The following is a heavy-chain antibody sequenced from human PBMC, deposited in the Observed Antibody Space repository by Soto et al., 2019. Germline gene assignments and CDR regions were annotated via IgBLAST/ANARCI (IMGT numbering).Heavy chain of an antibody. CDR3: ARDRYDFWSGSEHYGMDV. CDR1: GFTFSDYY. D-gene: IGHD3-3*01. J-gene: IGHJ6*02. Sequence: PGGSLRLSCAASGFTFSDYYMTWIRQAAGKGLEWLSYISSGGGLIYYADSVKGRFTISRDNAKNSLYLQMNSLRAEDTAVYYCARDRYDFWSGSEHYGMDVWGQGTTVNVSS. V-gene: IGHV3-11*01. CDR2: ISSGGGLI.